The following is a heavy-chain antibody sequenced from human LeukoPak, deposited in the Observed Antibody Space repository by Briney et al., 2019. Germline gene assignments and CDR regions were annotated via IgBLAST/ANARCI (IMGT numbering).Heavy chain of an antibody. CDR1: GFTFSGYW. V-gene: IGHV3-7*01. D-gene: IGHD1-1*01. CDR2: IKQDGSVK. J-gene: IGHJ3*02. Sequence: GGSLRLSCAASGFTFSGYWMTWARQAPGKGLEWVANIKQDGSVKYYLDSVKGRFTISRDNAKNSLYLQMNSLRTEDTAVYYCASPNNWRLDIWGQGTMVTVSS. CDR3: ASPNNWRLDI.